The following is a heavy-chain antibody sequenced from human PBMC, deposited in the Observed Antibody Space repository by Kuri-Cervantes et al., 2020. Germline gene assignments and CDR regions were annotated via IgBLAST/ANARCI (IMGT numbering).Heavy chain of an antibody. J-gene: IGHJ4*02. CDR3: ARDSGYCSGGSCYSSFDH. D-gene: IGHD2-15*01. CDR1: GFIFSDHS. Sequence: ESLKISCAASGFIFSDHSMNWVRQAPGQGLEWVAAISSSSSHIYYGDSVKGRFTVSRDNSKNTLFLQMNSLRTEDTAVYYCARDSGYCSGGSCYSSFDHWGQGTLVTVSS. V-gene: IGHV3-21*01. CDR2: ISSSSSHI.